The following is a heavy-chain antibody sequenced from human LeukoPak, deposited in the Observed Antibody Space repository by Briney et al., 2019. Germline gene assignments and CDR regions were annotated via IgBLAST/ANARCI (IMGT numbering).Heavy chain of an antibody. Sequence: ASVKVSCKVSGYTFTSYDINWVRQATGQGLEWMGWMNSNSGNTGYAQKFQGRVTMTRNTSISTAYMELSSLRSEDTAVYYCARAPRRGFDYWGQGTLVTVSS. CDR2: MNSNSGNT. D-gene: IGHD3-10*01. J-gene: IGHJ4*02. V-gene: IGHV1-8*01. CDR1: GYTFTSYD. CDR3: ARAPRRGFDY.